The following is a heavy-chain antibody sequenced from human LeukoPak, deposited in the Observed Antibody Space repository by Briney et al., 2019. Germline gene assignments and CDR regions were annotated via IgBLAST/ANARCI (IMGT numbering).Heavy chain of an antibody. Sequence: GGSLRLSCAASGFIFKNVWMSWVRQAPGKGLEWVAVIWYDGSNKYYADSVKGRFTISRDNSKNTLYLQMNSLRAEDTAVYYCARMGGPYDYWGQGTLVTVSS. CDR3: ARMGGPYDY. D-gene: IGHD3-16*01. CDR2: IWYDGSNK. CDR1: GFIFKNVW. V-gene: IGHV3-33*08. J-gene: IGHJ4*02.